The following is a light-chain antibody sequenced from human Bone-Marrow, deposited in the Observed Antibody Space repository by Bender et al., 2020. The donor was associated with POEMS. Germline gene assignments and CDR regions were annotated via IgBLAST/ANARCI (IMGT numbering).Light chain of an antibody. CDR3: QSADSSGTYVV. Sequence: SYELTQPPSVSVAPGQTARISCGGHNIGGRSVHWYQQRPGQAPVLVVYDDTDRPSGIPERFSGSNSGNTATLTISGVQAEDEADYSCQSADSSGTYVVFGGGTKLTVL. CDR1: NIGGRS. V-gene: IGLV3-21*02. CDR2: DDT. J-gene: IGLJ2*01.